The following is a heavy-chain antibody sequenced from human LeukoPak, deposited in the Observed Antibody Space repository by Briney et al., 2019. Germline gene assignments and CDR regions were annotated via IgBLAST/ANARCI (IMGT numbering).Heavy chain of an antibody. J-gene: IGHJ4*02. CDR3: AKKGYYDGSGYYMYYFDH. CDR1: GFTFSIYA. Sequence: GGSLGLSCAASGFTFSIYAMSWVRQAPGKGLEWVSAISGSGGTAYYADSVKGRFTISRDNSKNTLYLQMNSLRAEDTAVYYCAKKGYYDGSGYYMYYFDHWGQGTLVTVSS. D-gene: IGHD3-22*01. CDR2: ISGSGGTA. V-gene: IGHV3-23*01.